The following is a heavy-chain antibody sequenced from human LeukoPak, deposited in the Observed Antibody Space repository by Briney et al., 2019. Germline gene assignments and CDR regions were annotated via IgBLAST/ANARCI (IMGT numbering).Heavy chain of an antibody. V-gene: IGHV4-39*01. CDR2: IYYSGST. J-gene: IGHJ4*02. Sequence: TSETLSLTCTVPGGSISSSSYYWGWIRQPPGKGLEWIGSIYYSGSTYYNPSLKSRVTISVDTSKNQFSLKLSSVTAADTAVYYCARRGYYYDSSGYSRNYYFDYWGQGTLVTVSS. D-gene: IGHD3-22*01. CDR1: GGSISSSSYY. CDR3: ARRGYYYDSSGYSRNYYFDY.